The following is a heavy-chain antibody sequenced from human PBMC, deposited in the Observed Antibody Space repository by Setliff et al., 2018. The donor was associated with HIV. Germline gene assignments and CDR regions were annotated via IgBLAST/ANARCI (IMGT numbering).Heavy chain of an antibody. V-gene: IGHV4-59*01. J-gene: IGHJ6*02. D-gene: IGHD3-10*01. CDR3: ARVEAKVRGATYGMDV. CDR1: GGSFSNYY. CDR2: IHYSGRT. Sequence: PSETLSLTCAVYGGSFSNYYWSWIRQPPGKGLEWIGSIHYSGRTNYNPSLKSRVTISIDTSKNHFSLTLNSVTAADSAVYYCARVEAKVRGATYGMDVWGQGTTVTVSS.